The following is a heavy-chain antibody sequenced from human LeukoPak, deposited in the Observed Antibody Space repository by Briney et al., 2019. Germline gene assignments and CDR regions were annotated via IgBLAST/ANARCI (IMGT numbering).Heavy chain of an antibody. CDR1: GGSISSYY. J-gene: IGHJ4*02. V-gene: IGHV4-59*01. Sequence: ETLSLTCTVSGGSISSYYWSWIRQPPGKGLEWIGYIYYSGSTNYNPSLTSRVTISVDTSKNQFSLNLTSVTAADTAVYYCARGLQWLVPFDYWGQGTLVTVSS. D-gene: IGHD6-19*01. CDR3: ARGLQWLVPFDY. CDR2: IYYSGST.